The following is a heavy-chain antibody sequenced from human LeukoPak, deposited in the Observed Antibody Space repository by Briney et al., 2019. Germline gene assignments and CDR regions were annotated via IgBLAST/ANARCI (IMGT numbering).Heavy chain of an antibody. CDR1: GYTFTSNF. CDR3: ARDGCSSSTSCYFGDNYYYYMDV. V-gene: IGHV1-46*01. J-gene: IGHJ6*03. D-gene: IGHD2-2*01. Sequence: ASVKVSCKTSGYTFTSNFMHWVRQAPGQGLEWMGIINPSGGTTSYAQKFQGRLTMTRDMSTSTVYMELSSLRSEDTAVYYCARDGCSSSTSCYFGDNYYYYMDVWGKGTTVTVSS. CDR2: INPSGGTT.